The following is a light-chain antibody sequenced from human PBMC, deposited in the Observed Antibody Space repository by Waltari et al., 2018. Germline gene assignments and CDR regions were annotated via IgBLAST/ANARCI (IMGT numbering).Light chain of an antibody. Sequence: QSALTQPASLSGSPGQSITISCTGTSRYVGSSNLVSWYQPHPGQAPKLIIYEGSKRPSGVSNRFSGSKSGNTASLTISGLQAEDEADYRCCSYAGGSAFVVFGGGTKLTVL. V-gene: IGLV2-23*03. CDR2: EGS. J-gene: IGLJ2*01. CDR1: SRYVGSSNL. CDR3: CSYAGGSAFVV.